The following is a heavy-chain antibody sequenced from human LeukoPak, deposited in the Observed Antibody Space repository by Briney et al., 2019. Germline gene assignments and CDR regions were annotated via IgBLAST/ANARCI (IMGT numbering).Heavy chain of an antibody. Sequence: GGSLRLSCAASGFTFSSYEMNWVRQAPGKELEWVSYISSSGSTIYYADSVKGRFTISRDNAKNSLYLQMNSLRAEDTAVYYCARDRGERSRLWTFDPWGQGTLVTVSS. CDR2: ISSSGSTI. J-gene: IGHJ5*02. V-gene: IGHV3-48*03. CDR1: GFTFSSYE. D-gene: IGHD4/OR15-4a*01. CDR3: ARDRGERSRLWTFDP.